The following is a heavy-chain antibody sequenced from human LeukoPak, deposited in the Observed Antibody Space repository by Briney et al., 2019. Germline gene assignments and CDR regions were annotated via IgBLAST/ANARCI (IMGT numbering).Heavy chain of an antibody. CDR3: ARDQEGFDY. CDR2: IYPRDGST. CDR1: GYTFTNNY. J-gene: IGHJ4*02. Sequence: VASVKVSCKASGYTFTNNYLHWVRQAPGQGLEWMGMIYPRDGSTSYAQNFQGRVTVTRDTSTTTVRMELRGLRSEDTAVYYCARDQEGFDYWGQGTVVTVSS. V-gene: IGHV1-46*01.